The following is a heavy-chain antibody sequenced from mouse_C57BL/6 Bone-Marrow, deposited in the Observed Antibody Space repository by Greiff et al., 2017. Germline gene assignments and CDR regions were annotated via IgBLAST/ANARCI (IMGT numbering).Heavy chain of an antibody. V-gene: IGHV14-4*01. CDR1: GFNIKDDY. CDR3: TTWLLPYYAMDY. Sequence: VQLQQSGAELVRPGASVKLSCTASGFNIKDDYMHWVKQRPEQGLEWIGWIDPENGDTEYASEFQGKATIPADTSSNTAYLQLSSLTSEDTAVYYCTTWLLPYYAMDYWGQGTSVTVSS. CDR2: IDPENGDT. J-gene: IGHJ4*01. D-gene: IGHD2-3*01.